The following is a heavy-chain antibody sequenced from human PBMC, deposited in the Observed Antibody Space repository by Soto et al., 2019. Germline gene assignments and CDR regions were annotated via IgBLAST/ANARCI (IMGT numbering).Heavy chain of an antibody. Sequence: QVQLQESGPGLVKPSQTLSLTCTVSGGSISSGGYYWSWIRQHPGKGLEWIGYIYYSGSTYYNPSLKSRVTISGDTSKNQFSLKLSSVTAADTAVYYCARVGLYSGLPPPHGMDVWGQGTTVTVSS. V-gene: IGHV4-31*03. CDR2: IYYSGST. J-gene: IGHJ6*02. D-gene: IGHD2-21*01. CDR1: GGSISSGGYY. CDR3: ARVGLYSGLPPPHGMDV.